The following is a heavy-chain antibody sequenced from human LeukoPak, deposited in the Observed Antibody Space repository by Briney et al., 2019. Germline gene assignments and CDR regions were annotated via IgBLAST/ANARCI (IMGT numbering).Heavy chain of an antibody. J-gene: IGHJ4*02. D-gene: IGHD3-22*01. Sequence: GGSLRLSCTASGFNFNDYYMSWIRQAPGKGLEWISYISSSGSSIDYADSVKGRFTISRDNAKNSLYLQMNSLRAEDTAVYYCAKEGDYYNSIVPNYWGQGTLVTVSS. CDR3: AKEGDYYNSIVPNY. V-gene: IGHV3-11*01. CDR1: GFNFNDYY. CDR2: ISSSGSSI.